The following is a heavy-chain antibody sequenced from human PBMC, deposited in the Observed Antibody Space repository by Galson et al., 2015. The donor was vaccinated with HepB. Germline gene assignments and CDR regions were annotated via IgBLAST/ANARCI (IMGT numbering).Heavy chain of an antibody. Sequence: SLRLPCAASGFAFSNYAMKWVRQAPGKGLEWISVIDGRSGNIHYADSVKGRFTVSRDNSKNTLYLQMNSLRAEDTAVYYCARVGYCSGGSCRNYYYYMDVWGKGTTVTVSS. J-gene: IGHJ6*03. CDR3: ARVGYCSGGSCRNYYYYMDV. CDR1: GFAFSNYA. V-gene: IGHV3-23*01. D-gene: IGHD2-15*01. CDR2: IDGRSGNI.